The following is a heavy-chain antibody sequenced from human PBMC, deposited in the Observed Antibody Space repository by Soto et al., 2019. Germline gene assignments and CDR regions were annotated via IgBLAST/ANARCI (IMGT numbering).Heavy chain of an antibody. D-gene: IGHD3-3*01. CDR2: ISAYNGNT. Sequence: ASVKVSCKASGYTFTSYGISWVRQAPGQGLEWMGWISAYNGNTNYAQKLQGRVTMTTDTSKSTAYMELRSLRSDDAAVYYCAREGLRFLEGSPPHHWGQGTLVTVSS. CDR1: GYTFTSYG. CDR3: AREGLRFLEGSPPHH. J-gene: IGHJ5*02. V-gene: IGHV1-18*01.